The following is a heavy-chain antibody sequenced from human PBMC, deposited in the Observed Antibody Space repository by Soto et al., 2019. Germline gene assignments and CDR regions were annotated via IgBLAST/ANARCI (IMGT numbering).Heavy chain of an antibody. J-gene: IGHJ4*02. V-gene: IGHV1-46*01. D-gene: IGHD4-17*01. CDR1: GYTFTNYY. Sequence: QVLLVQSGAEVKKPGASVKVSCKASGYTFTNYYMHWVRQAPGQGLEWMGVINPSDGSTYYAQKFQGRVAMTGDTSTSTRYMDLSSLRSEGTAVYYCVRDRFGYGDSGDWGQGTLVTVSS. CDR2: INPSDGST. CDR3: VRDRFGYGDSGD.